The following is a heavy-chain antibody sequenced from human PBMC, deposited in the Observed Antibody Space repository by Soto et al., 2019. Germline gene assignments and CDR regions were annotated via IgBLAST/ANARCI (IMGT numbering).Heavy chain of an antibody. J-gene: IGHJ4*02. CDR2: FDPEDGET. Sequence: ASVKVSCKVSGYTLTELSMHWVRQAPGKGLEWMGGFDPEDGETIYAQKFQGRVTMTEDTSTDTAYMELSSLRSEDTAVYYCATDSDSGIAVAALDYWGQGTLVTVSS. CDR1: GYTLTELS. CDR3: ATDSDSGIAVAALDY. V-gene: IGHV1-24*01. D-gene: IGHD6-19*01.